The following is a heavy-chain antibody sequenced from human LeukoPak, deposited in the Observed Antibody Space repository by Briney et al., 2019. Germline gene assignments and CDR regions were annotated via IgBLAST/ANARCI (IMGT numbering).Heavy chain of an antibody. D-gene: IGHD2-2*01. CDR3: ARANFLYCSSSTCLFDY. CDR2: INPNDGDT. CDR1: GYTFTYYY. Sequence: ASVKVSCKASGYTFTYYYMHWVRQAPAQGVEWMGWINPNDGDTNYAQKFQGRVTMTRDTSISTAHMEVSRLRSDDTAVYYCARANFLYCSSSTCLFDYWGQGTLVTVSS. J-gene: IGHJ4*02. V-gene: IGHV1-2*02.